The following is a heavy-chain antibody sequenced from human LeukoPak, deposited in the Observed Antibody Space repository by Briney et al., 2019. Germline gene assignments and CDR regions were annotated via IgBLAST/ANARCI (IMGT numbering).Heavy chain of an antibody. CDR3: ARDTGSYSFDY. Sequence: SETLSLTCTVSGDSISSYYWSWIRQPPGKGLEWIGYIFYSGSTNYNPSLKSRLTMSVDTSKNQFSLKLSSVTAADTAVYYCARDTGSYSFDYWGQGTLVTVSS. V-gene: IGHV4-59*01. J-gene: IGHJ4*02. CDR1: GDSISSYY. CDR2: IFYSGST. D-gene: IGHD1-26*01.